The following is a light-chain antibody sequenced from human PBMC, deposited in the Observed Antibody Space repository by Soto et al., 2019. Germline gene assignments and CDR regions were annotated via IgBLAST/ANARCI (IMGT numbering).Light chain of an antibody. CDR2: DGS. Sequence: QSALTQPASVSGSPGQSITISCTGTSSDVGSYNLVSWYQQHPGKAPKLMIYDGSNRPSGVSNRFSGSKSGNTASLTISGLQAEDEDDDYCCSYAGSSTFVVFGGGTKLTVL. CDR3: CSYAGSSTFVV. J-gene: IGLJ2*01. CDR1: SSDVGSYNL. V-gene: IGLV2-23*01.